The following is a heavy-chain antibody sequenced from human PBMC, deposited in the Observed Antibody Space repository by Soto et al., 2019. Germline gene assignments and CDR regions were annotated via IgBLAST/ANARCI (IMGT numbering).Heavy chain of an antibody. CDR3: ARDRYYYDSSGYFTRAY. Sequence: GGSLRLSCAASGFTFSSYWMHWVRQAPGKGLVWVSRIKSDGSSTSYADSVKGRFTISRDNAKNTLYLQMNSLRAEDTAVYYCARDRYYYDSSGYFTRAYWGQGTLVTVS. CDR2: IKSDGSST. D-gene: IGHD3-22*01. J-gene: IGHJ4*02. CDR1: GFTFSSYW. V-gene: IGHV3-74*01.